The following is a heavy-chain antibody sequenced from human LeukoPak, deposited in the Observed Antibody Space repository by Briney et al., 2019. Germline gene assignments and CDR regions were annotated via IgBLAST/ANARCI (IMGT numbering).Heavy chain of an antibody. Sequence: GGSLRLSCAASGFTFSSYSMNWVRQAPGKGLEWVSSSSGSGSYIYYGDLVKGLFAISRDSANTALFLQMNSRRAEDTAVYYCARIVAGGAFDIWGQGTMVTVSS. V-gene: IGHV3-21*01. D-gene: IGHD1-26*01. CDR3: ARIVAGGAFDI. CDR2: SSGSGSYI. CDR1: GFTFSSYS. J-gene: IGHJ3*02.